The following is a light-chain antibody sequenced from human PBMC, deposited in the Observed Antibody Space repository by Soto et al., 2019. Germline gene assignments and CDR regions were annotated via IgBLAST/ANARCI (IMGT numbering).Light chain of an antibody. J-gene: IGLJ2*01. CDR2: LNSDGSH. Sequence: QPVLTQSPSASASLGASVKLTCTLSSGHNSYAIAWHQQQPEKGPRYLMKLNSDGSHSKGDGIPDRFSGSSSGAERYLTISSLQSEDEADYYCQTWGTGFHGVVFGGGTQLTVL. CDR3: QTWGTGFHGVV. V-gene: IGLV4-69*01. CDR1: SGHNSYA.